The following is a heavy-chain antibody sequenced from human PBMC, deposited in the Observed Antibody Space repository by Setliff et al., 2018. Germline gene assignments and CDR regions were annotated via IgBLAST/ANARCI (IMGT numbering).Heavy chain of an antibody. V-gene: IGHV3-73*01. CDR3: SAVLNGDYFDY. CDR1: GFTFSGSA. D-gene: IGHD4-17*01. Sequence: GGSLRLSCAASGFTFSGSAMHWVRQASGKGLEWVGRIRRKGDSYATAYAASVKGRFTISRDDSKNMAYLQMNSLKIEDTAVYYCSAVLNGDYFDYWGQGTRVTVSS. J-gene: IGHJ4*02. CDR2: IRRKGDSYAT.